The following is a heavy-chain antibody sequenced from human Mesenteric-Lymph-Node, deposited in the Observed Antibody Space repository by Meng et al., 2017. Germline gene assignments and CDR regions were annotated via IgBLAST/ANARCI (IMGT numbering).Heavy chain of an antibody. J-gene: IGHJ4*02. CDR3: ARGRGYRVGYRGIHDY. V-gene: IGHV1-69*06. D-gene: IGHD5-18*01. Sequence: SVKVSCKASGGTFSSYAISWVRQAPGQGLEWMGGIIPIFGTANYAQKFQGRVTITADKSTSTAYMELSSLRSEDTAVYYCARGRGYRVGYRGIHDYWGQGTLVTVSS. CDR2: IIPIFGTA. CDR1: GGTFSSYA.